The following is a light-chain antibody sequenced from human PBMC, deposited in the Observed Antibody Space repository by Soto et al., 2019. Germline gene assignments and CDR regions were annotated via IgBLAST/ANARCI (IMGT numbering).Light chain of an antibody. V-gene: IGLV2-8*01. J-gene: IGLJ1*01. CDR3: SSYAGSSNV. Sequence: QSALTQPPSASGSPGQSVAISCTGTSSDVGGYNYVSWYQQHPGKAPKLMTYEVNKRPSGVPDRFSGSKSGNTASLTVSGLQAEDEADYYCSSYAGSSNVFVAGTNLTVL. CDR2: EVN. CDR1: SSDVGGYNY.